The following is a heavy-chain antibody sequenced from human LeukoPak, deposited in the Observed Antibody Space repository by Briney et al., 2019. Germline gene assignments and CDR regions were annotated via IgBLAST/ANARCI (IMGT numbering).Heavy chain of an antibody. CDR2: IGSSSSTI. D-gene: IGHD2-15*01. Sequence: GGSLRLSCAASGFTFSGYWMHWVRQAPGKGLEWVSYIGSSSSTIYYADSVKGRFTISRDNAKNSLYLQMNSLRDEDTAVYYCARGYCSGGSCYSDYWGQGTLVTVSS. CDR3: ARGYCSGGSCYSDY. CDR1: GFTFSGYW. J-gene: IGHJ4*02. V-gene: IGHV3-48*02.